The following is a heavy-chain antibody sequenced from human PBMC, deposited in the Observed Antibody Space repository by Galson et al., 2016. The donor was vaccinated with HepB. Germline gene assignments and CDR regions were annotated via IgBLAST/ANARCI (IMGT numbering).Heavy chain of an antibody. CDR2: IYSGGST. D-gene: IGHD3-10*01. J-gene: IGHJ4*02. CDR1: GFTVSSNY. Sequence: LRLSCAASGFTVSSNYMSWVRQAPGKGLEWVSVIYSGGSTYYADSVKGRSTISRDNSKNTLYLQMNSLRAEDTAVYYCAGESPSDTMVRTGWGQGTLVTVSS. V-gene: IGHV3-66*02. CDR3: AGESPSDTMVRTG.